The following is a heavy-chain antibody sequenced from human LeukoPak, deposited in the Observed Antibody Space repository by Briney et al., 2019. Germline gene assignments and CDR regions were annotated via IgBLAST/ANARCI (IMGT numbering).Heavy chain of an antibody. J-gene: IGHJ4*02. CDR1: GFTFSSYW. CDR2: IKQDGSEK. D-gene: IGHD5-12*01. CDR3: AKDGAWLRFDD. V-gene: IGHV3-7*03. Sequence: GGSLRLSCAASGFTFSSYWMSWVRQAPGKGLEWVANIKQDGSEKYYVDSVKGRFTISRDDSKNTLYLQMNNLRGEDTAVYYCAKDGAWLRFDDWGQGILVTVSS.